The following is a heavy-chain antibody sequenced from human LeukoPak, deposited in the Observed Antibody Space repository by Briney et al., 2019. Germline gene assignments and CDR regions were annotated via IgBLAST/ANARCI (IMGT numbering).Heavy chain of an antibody. CDR3: ARDYDFWSASPYYYMDV. J-gene: IGHJ6*03. CDR1: GYTFTCYY. CDR2: INPSGGST. V-gene: IGHV1-46*01. Sequence: ASVKVSCKASGYTFTCYYMHWVRQAPGQGLEWMGIINPSGGSTSYAQKFQGRVTMTRDTSTSTVYMELSSLRSEDTAVYYCARDYDFWSASPYYYMDVWGKGTTVTVSS. D-gene: IGHD3-3*01.